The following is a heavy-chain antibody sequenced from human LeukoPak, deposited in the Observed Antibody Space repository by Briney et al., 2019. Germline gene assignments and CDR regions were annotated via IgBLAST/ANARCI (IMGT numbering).Heavy chain of an antibody. J-gene: IGHJ4*02. CDR1: GFTFSAYA. D-gene: IGHD3-10*01. CDR2: ISNTGSST. CDR3: TRIFATYGPDY. Sequence: TGGSLRLSCEASGFTFSAYAMTWVRQAPGKGLEHVAAISNTGSSTYYSSSLQGRFTISRDNSKNTLYLQMGSLRAEDMAVYYCTRIFATYGPDYWGQGTPVTVSS. V-gene: IGHV3-64*01.